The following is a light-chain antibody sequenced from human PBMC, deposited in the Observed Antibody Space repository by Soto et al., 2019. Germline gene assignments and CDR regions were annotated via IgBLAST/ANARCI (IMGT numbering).Light chain of an antibody. CDR3: QQYKDWPLT. J-gene: IGKJ1*01. Sequence: EMLMTQSPVTLSVSPGERVTLSCRASQSVSANLAWYQQKPGQAPSLLIYGAFTRATGVPARFSGAGSGTEFTLTISSLQSEDFALYYCQQYKDWPLTFGQGTKVEI. CDR1: QSVSAN. V-gene: IGKV3-15*01. CDR2: GAF.